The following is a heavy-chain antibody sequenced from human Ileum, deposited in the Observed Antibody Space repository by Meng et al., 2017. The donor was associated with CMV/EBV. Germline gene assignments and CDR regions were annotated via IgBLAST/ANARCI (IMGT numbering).Heavy chain of an antibody. Sequence: VQRQPWGAGLVKPSETLSLTCAVYGGSFSVYRWSWIRQPPGKGLQWIGEINDNGDTNYDPSLNSRVTISVDTSKKQFSLRLTSVTAADTAMYYCARGDIAASLEFWDQGTLVTVSS. D-gene: IGHD6-13*01. CDR3: ARGDIAASLEF. V-gene: IGHV4-34*01. CDR1: GGSFSVYR. CDR2: INDNGDT. J-gene: IGHJ4*02.